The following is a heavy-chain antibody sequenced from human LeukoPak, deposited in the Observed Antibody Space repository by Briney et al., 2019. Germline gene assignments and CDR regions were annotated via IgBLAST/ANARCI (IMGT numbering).Heavy chain of an antibody. J-gene: IGHJ3*02. V-gene: IGHV4-59*01. CDR3: ARPHCGGDCYSRSYYAFDI. Sequence: SETLSLTCSVSDVSINSYYWNWIRQPPGKGLEWIGYIYDRGSTNYNPSLKSRVTISVDTSKNQFSLKLSSVTAADTAVYYCARPHCGGDCYSRSYYAFDIWGQGTMVTVSA. CDR2: IYDRGST. CDR1: DVSINSYY. D-gene: IGHD2-21*01.